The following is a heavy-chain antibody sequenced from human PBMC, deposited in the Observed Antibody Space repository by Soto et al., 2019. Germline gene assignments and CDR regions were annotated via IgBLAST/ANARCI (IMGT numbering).Heavy chain of an antibody. V-gene: IGHV4-39*01. Sequence: SETLCLTCTVSGASIISSSYYWRRIRHPPGKGLEWIGSIYYSGSTYYNPSLKSRVTISVDTSKNQFSLKLSSVTAADTAVYYCARPDSYAPRGWFDPWGQVTLVSVS. CDR2: IYYSGST. J-gene: IGHJ5*02. D-gene: IGHD3-3*01. CDR1: GASIISSSYY. CDR3: ARPDSYAPRGWFDP.